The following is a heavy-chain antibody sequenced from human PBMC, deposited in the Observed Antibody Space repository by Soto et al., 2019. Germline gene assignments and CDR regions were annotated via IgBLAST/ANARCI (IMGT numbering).Heavy chain of an antibody. D-gene: IGHD6-19*01. CDR3: TRGIRGSSGWSYYYGMDV. V-gene: IGHV3-7*03. Sequence: GGSLRLSCGAPGFTFTNYWMSWVRQAPGKGLEWVANIKQDGGEEYYVDSVKGRFTISRDNAKNSLYLQMTSLRAEDTAVYYCTRGIRGSSGWSYYYGMDVWGQGTTVTVSS. J-gene: IGHJ6*02. CDR1: GFTFTNYW. CDR2: IKQDGGEE.